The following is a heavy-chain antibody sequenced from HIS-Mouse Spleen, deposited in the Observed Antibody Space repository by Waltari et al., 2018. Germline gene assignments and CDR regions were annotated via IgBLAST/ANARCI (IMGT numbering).Heavy chain of an antibody. CDR2: IKQHESEK. J-gene: IGHJ3*02. V-gene: IGHV3-7*01. CDR3: ARVGGQQLITDAFDI. D-gene: IGHD6-13*01. Sequence: PGKGLEWVANIKQHESEKHKVDSSKGRFTISRDNAKNALYRQMNSRRAEDTAVYYCARVGGQQLITDAFDIWGQGTMVTVSS.